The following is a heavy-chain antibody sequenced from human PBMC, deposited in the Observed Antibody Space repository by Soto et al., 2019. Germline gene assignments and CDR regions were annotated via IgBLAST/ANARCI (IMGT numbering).Heavy chain of an antibody. CDR2: IYSGDST. CDR1: GFTVSNNY. CDR3: ARGDLGVAPRPLVY. V-gene: IGHV3-66*01. J-gene: IGHJ4*02. Sequence: EVQLVESGGGLVQPGGSLRLSCAASGFTVSNNYMNWVRQAPGKGLQWVSVIYSGDSTYYADSVKGRFTISRDHSENTLYLQMNSLRVEDTAVYYCARGDLGVAPRPLVYWGQGTLVTVSS. D-gene: IGHD2-21*01.